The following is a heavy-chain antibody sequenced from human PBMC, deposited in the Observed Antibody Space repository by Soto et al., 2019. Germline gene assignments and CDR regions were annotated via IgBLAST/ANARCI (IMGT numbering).Heavy chain of an antibody. J-gene: IGHJ4*02. CDR3: ATTARTAVTGTVFHY. D-gene: IGHD6-19*01. CDR2: IFYSGST. CDR1: SGSISSTIYS. V-gene: IGHV4-39*07. Sequence: SETLSLTCTVSSGSISSTIYSWDWIRQPPGKGLEWIGSIFYSGSTYYNPSLKSRVTISPDTSKSQFSLKLNSVTAADTVVYYCATTARTAVTGTVFHYWGQGTLVTVSS.